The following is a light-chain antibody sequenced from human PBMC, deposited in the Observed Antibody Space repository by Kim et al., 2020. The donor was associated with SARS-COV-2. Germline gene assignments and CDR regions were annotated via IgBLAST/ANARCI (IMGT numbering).Light chain of an antibody. CDR2: VAS. CDR3: QQHYDAPWT. Sequence: DIQVTQSPSSLSASIGDRVTITCRASQSISHYVNWYQHKPGKAPALLIFVASRLQSGVPSRFSGSGFGADFTLTITSLQPEDFATYYCQQHYDAPWTFGGGTKVDIK. J-gene: IGKJ4*01. V-gene: IGKV1-39*01. CDR1: QSISHY.